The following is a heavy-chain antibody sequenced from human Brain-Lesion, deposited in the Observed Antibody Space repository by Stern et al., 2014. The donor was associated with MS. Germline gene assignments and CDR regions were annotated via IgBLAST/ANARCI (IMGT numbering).Heavy chain of an antibody. D-gene: IGHD1-1*01. CDR2: ITNVGST. CDR3: ARDTSSPERSDW. V-gene: IGHV3-53*01. CDR1: GFTVSRDY. J-gene: IGHJ4*02. Sequence: AQLVESGGGVIQPGGSLRLSCTASGFTVSRDYMTWVRQAPGKGLGWVSLITNVGSTFYTDSVKGRFTISRDDSKNTVYLHMTSLRAEDTAMYYCARDTSSPERSDWWGQGTLVTVSS.